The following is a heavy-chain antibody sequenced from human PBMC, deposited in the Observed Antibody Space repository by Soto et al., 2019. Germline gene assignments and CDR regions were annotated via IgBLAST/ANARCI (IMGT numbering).Heavy chain of an antibody. CDR1: GLTVSSNY. CDR3: AREGAMYFDY. V-gene: IGHV3-66*01. Sequence: GGSLRLSCTASGLTVSSNYMSWVRQAPGKGLEWVSVIYSGGNTYYADSVKGRFTISRDNSKNTVLLQMNSLRAEDTAVYYCAREGAMYFDYWGQGTLVTVSS. D-gene: IGHD2-2*01. CDR2: IYSGGNT. J-gene: IGHJ4*02.